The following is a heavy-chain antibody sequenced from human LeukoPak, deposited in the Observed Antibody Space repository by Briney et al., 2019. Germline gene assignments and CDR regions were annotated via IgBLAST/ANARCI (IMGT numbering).Heavy chain of an antibody. CDR1: GFTFSGAA. CDR2: IRRKVNSYAT. J-gene: IGHJ4*02. CDR3: ARCRRPLTGYSSSWYYFDY. D-gene: IGHD6-13*01. V-gene: IGHV3-73*01. Sequence: SGGSLRLSCAASGFTFSGAAMHWVRQASGKGLEWVGRIRRKVNSYATAYAASVKGRFTISRDNSKNTLYLQMNSLRAEDTAVYYCARCRRPLTGYSSSWYYFDYWGQGTLVTVSS.